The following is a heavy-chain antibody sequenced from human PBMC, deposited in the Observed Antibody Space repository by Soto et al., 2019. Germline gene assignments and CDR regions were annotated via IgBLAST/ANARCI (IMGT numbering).Heavy chain of an antibody. Sequence: ASVEASCKASGYTFISYGMNWGSQATGRGLEWMGRSIQGNANTKGSEKFQGRFIIERDAAARTAYMELSSRIAEATAVYYFARGVYFDSSNFPGYCGPRTLATVPS. CDR1: GYTFISYG. CDR3: ARGVYFDSSNFPGY. CDR2: SIQGNANT. J-gene: IGHJ4*02. D-gene: IGHD3-22*01. V-gene: IGHV1-3*01.